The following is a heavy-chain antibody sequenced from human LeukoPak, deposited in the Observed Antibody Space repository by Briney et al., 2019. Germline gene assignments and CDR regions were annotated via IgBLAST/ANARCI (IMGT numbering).Heavy chain of an antibody. Sequence: GGSLRLSCAASGFTFSSYSMNWVRQAPGKGLEGVSSISSSSSYIYYADSVKGRFTTSRDNANTSLYLQMTSLRAEDTAVSYRARDGPGYYGSGSFPYWGDGTLVTVSS. V-gene: IGHV3-21*01. D-gene: IGHD3-10*01. CDR1: GFTFSSYS. J-gene: IGHJ4*01. CDR2: ISSSSSYI. CDR3: ARDGPGYYGSGSFPY.